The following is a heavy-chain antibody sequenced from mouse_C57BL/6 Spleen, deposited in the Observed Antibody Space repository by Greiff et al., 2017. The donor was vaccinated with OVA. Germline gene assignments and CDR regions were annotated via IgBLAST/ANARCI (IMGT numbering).Heavy chain of an antibody. CDR1: GYTFTSYS. J-gene: IGHJ2*01. Sequence: VQLQQPGAELVRPGTSVKLSCKASGYTFTSYSMHWVKQRPGQGLEWIGVIDPSDSYTNYNQKFKGKATLTVDTSSSTAYMQLSSLTSEDSAVYYCARGDSSGIDYWGQGTTLTVSS. CDR2: IDPSDSYT. V-gene: IGHV1-59*01. D-gene: IGHD3-2*02. CDR3: ARGDSSGIDY.